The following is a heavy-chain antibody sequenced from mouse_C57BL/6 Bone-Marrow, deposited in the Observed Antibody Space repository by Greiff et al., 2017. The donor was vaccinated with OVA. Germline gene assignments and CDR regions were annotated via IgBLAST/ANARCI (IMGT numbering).Heavy chain of an antibody. J-gene: IGHJ2*01. CDR1: GFTFTDYY. V-gene: IGHV7-3*01. CDR3: ARTDYYCSSYDFDY. Sequence: VKLVESGGGLVQPGGSLSLSCAASGFTFTDYYMSWVRQPPGKALEWLGFIRNKANGYTTEYSASVKGRFTISRDNTKSIHYLQMKALRAEDRATYYCARTDYYCSSYDFDYWGQGTTLTVSS. CDR2: IRNKANGYTT. D-gene: IGHD1-1*01.